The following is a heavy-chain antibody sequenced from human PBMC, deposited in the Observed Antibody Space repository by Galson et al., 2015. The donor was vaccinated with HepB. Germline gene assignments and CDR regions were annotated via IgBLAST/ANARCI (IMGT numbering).Heavy chain of an antibody. CDR1: GFTFSSYG. V-gene: IGHV3-30*18. J-gene: IGHJ4*02. D-gene: IGHD2-8*01. Sequence: SLRLSCAASGFTFSSYGMHWVRQAPGKGLEWVAVISYDGSNKYYADSVKGRFTISRDNSKNTLYLQMNSLRAEDTAVYYCAKVLGRINGYFDYWGQGTLVTVSS. CDR2: ISYDGSNK. CDR3: AKVLGRINGYFDY.